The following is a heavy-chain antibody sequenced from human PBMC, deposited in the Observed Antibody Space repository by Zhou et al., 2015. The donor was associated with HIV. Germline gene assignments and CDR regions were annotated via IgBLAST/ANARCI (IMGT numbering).Heavy chain of an antibody. V-gene: IGHV1-69*01. J-gene: IGHJ6*02. CDR3: ARGGDDSAFSYYYYGMDV. CDR1: RDTFNNYP. Sequence: QVQLVQSGAEVKKPGSSVKVSCTGPRDTFNNYPISWVRQAPGQGLEWMGGIIPILGTANYAQKFQGRVTITADESTSTAYMELSSLRSEDTAVYYCARGGDDSAFSYYYYGMDVWGQGTTVTVSS. CDR2: IIPILGTA. D-gene: IGHD3-22*01.